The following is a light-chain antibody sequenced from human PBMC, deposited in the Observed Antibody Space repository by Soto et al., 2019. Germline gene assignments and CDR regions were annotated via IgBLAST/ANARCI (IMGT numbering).Light chain of an antibody. V-gene: IGLV2-8*01. CDR3: SSYAGSSNV. CDR2: EVN. CDR1: SSDVGGYSY. J-gene: IGLJ1*01. Sequence: QSGLTQPPSASGSPGQSVAISCTGTSSDVGGYSYVSWYQQHPGKAPKLMIYEVNKRPSGVPDRFSGSKSGNTASLTVSGLQAEDEADYYCSSYAGSSNVFGTGSKVTLL.